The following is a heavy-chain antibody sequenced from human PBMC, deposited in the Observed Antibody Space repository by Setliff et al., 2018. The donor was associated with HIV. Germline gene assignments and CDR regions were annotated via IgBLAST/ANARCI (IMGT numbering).Heavy chain of an antibody. V-gene: IGHV3-30*02. J-gene: IGHJ4*02. Sequence: AGGSLRLSCAASGFTFSSYGIHWVRQAPGKGLEWVAFIRYTGSNKYYADSVKGRFTISRDNSKNTLYLQMNSLRAEDTALYYCARDRYSGSSTDYWGQGTLVTVSS. CDR2: IRYTGSNK. CDR3: ARDRYSGSSTDY. D-gene: IGHD1-26*01. CDR1: GFTFSSYG.